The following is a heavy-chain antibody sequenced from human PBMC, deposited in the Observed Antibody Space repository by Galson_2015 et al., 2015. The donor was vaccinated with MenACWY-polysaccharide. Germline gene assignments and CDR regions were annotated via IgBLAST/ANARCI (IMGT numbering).Heavy chain of an antibody. V-gene: IGHV3-33*01. J-gene: IGHJ3*02. CDR2: IWYDGSNK. Sequence: SLRLSCAASGFTFSTYGMHWVRQAPGKGLEWVADIWYDGSNKYYTDSVKGRFTISRDNSKNTLYLQMNSLRAEDTAVYYWARSHVVVGTAIQDTNSFDIWGQGTMVTVSS. D-gene: IGHD2-21*02. CDR1: GFTFSTYG. CDR3: ARSHVVVGTAIQDTNSFDI.